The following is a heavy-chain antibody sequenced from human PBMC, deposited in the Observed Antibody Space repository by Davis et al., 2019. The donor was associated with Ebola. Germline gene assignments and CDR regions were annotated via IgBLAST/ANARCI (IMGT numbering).Heavy chain of an antibody. D-gene: IGHD2-8*01. CDR1: GFTFGDYA. V-gene: IGHV3-49*04. CDR3: TRDLGRDIVLMVYHPYYYYGMDV. CDR2: IRSKAYGGTT. J-gene: IGHJ6*02. Sequence: PGGSLRLSCTASGFTFGDYAMSWVRQAPGKGLEWVGFIRSKAYGGTTEYAASVKGRFTISRDDSKSIAYLQMNSLKTEDTAVYYCTRDLGRDIVLMVYHPYYYYGMDVWGQGTTVTVSS.